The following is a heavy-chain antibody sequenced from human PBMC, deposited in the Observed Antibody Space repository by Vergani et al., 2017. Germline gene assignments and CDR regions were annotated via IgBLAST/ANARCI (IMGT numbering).Heavy chain of an antibody. J-gene: IGHJ6*02. CDR1: GYTFRNYG. CDR2: INPNSGGT. D-gene: IGHD2-2*01. Sequence: QVQLVQSGAEVKKPGASVKVSCEGSGYTFRNYGISWVRQAPGQGLEWMGWINPNSGGTNYAQKFQGRVTMTRDTSISTAYMELSRLRSDDTAVYYCARVPPYCSSTSCYASLIYGMDVWGQGTTVTVSS. V-gene: IGHV1-2*02. CDR3: ARVPPYCSSTSCYASLIYGMDV.